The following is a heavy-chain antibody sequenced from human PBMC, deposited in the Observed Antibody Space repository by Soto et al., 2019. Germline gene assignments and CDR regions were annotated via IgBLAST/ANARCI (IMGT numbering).Heavy chain of an antibody. CDR2: ISSSGSTI. CDR1: GFTFSDYY. D-gene: IGHD4-17*01. J-gene: IGHJ3*02. Sequence: QVQLVESGGGLVKPGGSLRLSCAASGFTFSDYYMSWIRQAPGKGLECISYISSSGSTIYYADSVRGRFTISRDNAKNSLLLQMNSLRAEDTAVYYCARVFDYADAFDIWGQGTMVTVSS. CDR3: ARVFDYADAFDI. V-gene: IGHV3-11*01.